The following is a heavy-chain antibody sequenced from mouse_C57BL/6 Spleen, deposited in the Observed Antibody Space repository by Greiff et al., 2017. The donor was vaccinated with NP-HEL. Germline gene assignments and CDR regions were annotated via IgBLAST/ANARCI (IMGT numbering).Heavy chain of an antibody. J-gene: IGHJ2*01. CDR1: GFTFSSYG. CDR2: ISSGGSYT. V-gene: IGHV5-6*01. Sequence: VQLQQSGGDLVKPGGSLKLSCAASGFTFSSYGMSWVRQTPDKRLEWVATISSGGSYTYYPDSVKGRFTISRDNAKNTLYLQMSSLKSEDTAMYYCARHEDYGSSSRFDYWGQGTTLTVSS. D-gene: IGHD1-1*01. CDR3: ARHEDYGSSSRFDY.